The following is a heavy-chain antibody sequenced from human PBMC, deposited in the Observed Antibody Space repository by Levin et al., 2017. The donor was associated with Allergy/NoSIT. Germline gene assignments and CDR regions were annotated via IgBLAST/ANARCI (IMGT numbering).Heavy chain of an antibody. CDR3: GRDASPAGGRRYAGRRYAFDI. Sequence: GESLKISCAASGFTVSSCYMSWVRQAPGKGLEWVSVIYAGGNTYHADSVEGRFAISRDTFENTVYLQMNSLRTQDTAVYYCGRDASPAGGRRYAGRRYAFDIWGQGTMVAVSS. CDR1: GFTVSSCY. D-gene: IGHD6-13*01. V-gene: IGHV3-53*01. J-gene: IGHJ3*02. CDR2: IYAGGNT.